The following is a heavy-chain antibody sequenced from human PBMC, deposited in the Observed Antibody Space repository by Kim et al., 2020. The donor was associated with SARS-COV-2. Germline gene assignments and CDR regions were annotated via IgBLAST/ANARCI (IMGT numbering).Heavy chain of an antibody. D-gene: IGHD6-19*01. CDR1: GFTFSSYA. J-gene: IGHJ4*02. CDR2: ISYDGSNK. CDR3: ARTKRSRTYSSGWLDY. Sequence: GGSLRLSCAASGFTFSSYAMHWVRQAPGKGLEWVAVISYDGSNKYYADSVKGRFTISRDNSKNTLYLQMNSLRAEDTAVYYCARTKRSRTYSSGWLDYWGQGTLVTVSS. V-gene: IGHV3-30-3*01.